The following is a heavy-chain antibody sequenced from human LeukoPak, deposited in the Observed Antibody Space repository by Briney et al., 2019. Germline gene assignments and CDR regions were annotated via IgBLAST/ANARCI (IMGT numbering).Heavy chain of an antibody. J-gene: IGHJ1*01. CDR1: GDTFNSYA. V-gene: IGHV1-69*10. CDR2: IIPILGIA. CDR3: ARSFQSPTHTEYSQH. D-gene: IGHD2/OR15-2a*01. Sequence: SLNVSCKPSGDTFNSYAINWEHHDPRQGLEWLGRIIPILGIANYAQKFQSRVTITADTSTSTAYMELSSLRSADTPVYYRARSFQSPTHTEYSQHWGQGTLVTVPS.